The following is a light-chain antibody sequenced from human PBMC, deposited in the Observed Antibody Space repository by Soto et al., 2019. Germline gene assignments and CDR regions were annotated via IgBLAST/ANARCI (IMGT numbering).Light chain of an antibody. V-gene: IGLV2-14*03. CDR1: SSDVGGYNY. J-gene: IGLJ1*01. CDR2: DVS. Sequence: QSALTQPASVCGSPGQSITISCTGTSSDVGGYNYVSWYQQHPGKAPKLMIYDVSNRPSGVSNRFSGSKSGNTASLTISGLQTEDEADYYCSSYTSSSTLGVFGTGTKVTVL. CDR3: SSYTSSSTLGV.